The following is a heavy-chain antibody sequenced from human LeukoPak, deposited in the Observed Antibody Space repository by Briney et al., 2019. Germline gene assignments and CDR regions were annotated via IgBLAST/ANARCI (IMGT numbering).Heavy chain of an antibody. CDR1: GFTFSSYA. V-gene: IGHV3-23*01. J-gene: IGHJ6*02. Sequence: GGSLRLSCAASGFTFSSYAMSWVRQAPGKGLEWVSAISGSGGSTYYADSVKGRFTISRDNSKNTLYLQMNSLRAEDTAVYYCARSRAHNYYYYGMDVWGQGTTVTVSS. CDR3: ARSRAHNYYYYGMDV. CDR2: ISGSGGST.